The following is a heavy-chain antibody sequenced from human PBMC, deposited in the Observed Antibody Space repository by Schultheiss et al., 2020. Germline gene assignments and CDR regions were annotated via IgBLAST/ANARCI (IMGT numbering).Heavy chain of an antibody. CDR2: ISYDGSNK. Sequence: GGSLRLSCAASGFTFSSYGMYWVRQAPGKGLEWVAVISYDGSNKYYADSVKGRFTISRDNSKNTLYLQMNSLRAEDTAVYYCAKDGWFDSSGGYFDYWGQGTLVTVSS. V-gene: IGHV3-30*18. CDR3: AKDGWFDSSGGYFDY. CDR1: GFTFSSYG. J-gene: IGHJ4*02. D-gene: IGHD3-22*01.